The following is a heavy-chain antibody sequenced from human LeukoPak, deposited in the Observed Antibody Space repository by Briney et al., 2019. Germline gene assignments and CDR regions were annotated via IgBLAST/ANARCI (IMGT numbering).Heavy chain of an antibody. CDR2: ISAYSGDT. J-gene: IGHJ4*02. Sequence: ASVKVSCKASGYTFTSYGISWVRQAPGQGLEWMGWISAYSGDTNYAQKLQGRVTMTTDTSTSTAYMELRSLRSDDTAVYYCVRADVDTAMVVLYYFDYWGQGTLVTVSS. D-gene: IGHD5-18*01. CDR3: VRADVDTAMVVLYYFDY. V-gene: IGHV1-18*01. CDR1: GYTFTSYG.